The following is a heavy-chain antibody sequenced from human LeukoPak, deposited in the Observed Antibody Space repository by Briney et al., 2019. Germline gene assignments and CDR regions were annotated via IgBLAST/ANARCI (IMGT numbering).Heavy chain of an antibody. CDR2: INHSGST. V-gene: IGHV4-34*01. D-gene: IGHD4-11*01. CDR3: ARASRGNYGAAFDI. J-gene: IGHJ3*02. CDR1: GGSFSGYY. Sequence: SETLSLTCAVYGGSFSGYYWSWIRQPPGKGLEWIGEINHSGSTNYNPSLKSRVTISVDTSKNQFSLKLSSVTAADTAVYYCARASRGNYGAAFDIWGQGTMVTVSS.